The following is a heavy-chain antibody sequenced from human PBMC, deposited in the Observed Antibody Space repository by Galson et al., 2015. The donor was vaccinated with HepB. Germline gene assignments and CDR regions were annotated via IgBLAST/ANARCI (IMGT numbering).Heavy chain of an antibody. CDR2: IYYSGST. CDR1: GGSISSYY. CDR3: ARHSELLWFGELSLGWFDP. V-gene: IGHV4-59*08. Sequence: ETLSLTCTVSGGSISSYYWSWIRQPPGKGLEWIGCIYYSGSTNYNPSLKSRVTISVDTSKNQFSLKLISVTAADTAVYYCARHSELLWFGELSLGWFDPWGQLTLVTASS. D-gene: IGHD3-10*01. J-gene: IGHJ5*02.